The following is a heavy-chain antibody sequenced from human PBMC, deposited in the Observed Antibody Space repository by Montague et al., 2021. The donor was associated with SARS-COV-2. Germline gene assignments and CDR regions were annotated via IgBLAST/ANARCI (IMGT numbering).Heavy chain of an antibody. D-gene: IGHD5-24*01. CDR1: GGSVSSGNYY. V-gene: IGHV4-61*01. CDR2: IYYSGST. J-gene: IGHJ5*02. CDR3: AREDRWNWFDP. Sequence: SETLSLTCTVSGGSVSSGNYYWSWIRQPPGKGLEWIGYIYYSGSTYYNPSLKSRATISVDTSKNQFSLRLTSVTAADAAVYYCAREDRWNWFDPWGQGILVTVSS.